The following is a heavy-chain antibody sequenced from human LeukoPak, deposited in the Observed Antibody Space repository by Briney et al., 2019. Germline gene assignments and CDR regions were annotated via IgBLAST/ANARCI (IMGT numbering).Heavy chain of an antibody. V-gene: IGHV1-8*02. CDR3: ARERENDDYGDYALRYYFDY. D-gene: IGHD4-17*01. J-gene: IGHJ4*02. CDR2: MNPNSGNT. Sequence: ASVKVSCKASGYTFTNYDINWVRQATGQGLEWMGWMNPNSGNTGYAQKFQGRVTMTRNNSISTAYMELSSLRSEDTAVYYCARERENDDYGDYALRYYFDYWGQGTLVTVSS. CDR1: GYTFTNYD.